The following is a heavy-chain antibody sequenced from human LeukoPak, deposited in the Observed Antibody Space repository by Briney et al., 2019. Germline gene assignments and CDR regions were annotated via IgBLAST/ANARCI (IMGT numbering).Heavy chain of an antibody. J-gene: IGHJ4*02. Sequence: ASVKVSCKASGYTFTSYGISWVRQAPGQGLEWMGWISAYNGNTNYAQKLRGRVTMTTDTSKSTAYMELRSLRSDDTAVYYCARVPDDIVVVPAALPDYWGQGTLVTVSS. CDR3: ARVPDDIVVVPAALPDY. V-gene: IGHV1-18*01. CDR2: ISAYNGNT. D-gene: IGHD2-2*01. CDR1: GYTFTSYG.